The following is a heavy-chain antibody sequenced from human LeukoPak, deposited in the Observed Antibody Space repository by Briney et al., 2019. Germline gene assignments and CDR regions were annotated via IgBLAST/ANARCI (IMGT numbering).Heavy chain of an antibody. CDR3: ARGYDSSGYTRLFDY. Sequence: SETLSLTCTVSGGSISSYYWSWIRQPPGKGLEWIGYIYYSGSTNYNPSLKSRVTISVDTSRNQCSLKLSSVTAADTAVYYCARGYDSSGYTRLFDYWGQGTLVTVSS. J-gene: IGHJ4*02. CDR2: IYYSGST. CDR1: GGSISSYY. D-gene: IGHD3-22*01. V-gene: IGHV4-59*01.